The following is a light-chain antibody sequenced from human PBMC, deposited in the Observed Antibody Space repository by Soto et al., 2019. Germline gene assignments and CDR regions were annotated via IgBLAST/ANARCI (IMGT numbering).Light chain of an antibody. J-gene: IGKJ5*01. V-gene: IGKV1-39*01. CDR2: DAS. CDR1: QSISRY. CDR3: QQSKSTPHT. Sequence: IHMTHSPSSPSQSLGDRVTITCRASQSISRYLTWYQQKPGKAPKXLIYDASSLQSGVPSRFSGSGYGTDFNLTISSLQTEDFATYYCQQSKSTPHTFGQGTRLEIK.